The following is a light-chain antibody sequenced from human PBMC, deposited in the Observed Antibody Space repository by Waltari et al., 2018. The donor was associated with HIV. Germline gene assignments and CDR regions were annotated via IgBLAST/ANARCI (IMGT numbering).Light chain of an antibody. V-gene: IGLV1-44*01. Sequence: QSVLTQPPSASGTPGQRVPISRSGTRPNIGSNTVNWYQQLPGTAPKLLIYSNTQRPSGVPDRFSGSKSGTSASLAISGLQSEDEADYYCAAWDDSLNGRVFGGGTKLTVL. CDR1: RPNIGSNT. CDR2: SNT. CDR3: AAWDDSLNGRV. J-gene: IGLJ3*02.